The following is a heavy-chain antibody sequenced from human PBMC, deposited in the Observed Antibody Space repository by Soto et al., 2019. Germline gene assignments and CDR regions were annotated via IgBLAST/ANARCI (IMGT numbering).Heavy chain of an antibody. CDR3: ARRPRGVAGAFDI. J-gene: IGHJ3*02. V-gene: IGHV4-39*01. Sequence: PSETLSLTCTVSGGSISSSSYYWGWIRQPPGKGLEWIGSIYYSGSTYYNPSLKSRVTISVDTSKNQFSLKLSSVTAADTAVYYCARRPRGVAGAFDIWGQGTMVTVSS. CDR2: IYYSGST. D-gene: IGHD2-15*01. CDR1: GGSISSSSYY.